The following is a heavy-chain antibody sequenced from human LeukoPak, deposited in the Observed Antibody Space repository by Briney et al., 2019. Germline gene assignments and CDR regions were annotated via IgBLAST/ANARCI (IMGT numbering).Heavy chain of an antibody. V-gene: IGHV5-51*01. Sequence: GGSLNISWKGSGYIFTNYWLGWVRPIPGKGLGYMWIIFLSDSDTRYRPSFHGQVIVSADKSLSTAYLQWSSLKASDTAIYYCARWGDCFGGTCDIDYWGQGTLVTVSS. J-gene: IGHJ4*02. CDR3: ARWGDCFGGTCDIDY. CDR2: IFLSDSDT. D-gene: IGHD2-15*01. CDR1: GYIFTNYW.